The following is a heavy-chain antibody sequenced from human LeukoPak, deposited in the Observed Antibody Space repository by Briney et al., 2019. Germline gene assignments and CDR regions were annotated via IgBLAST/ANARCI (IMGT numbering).Heavy chain of an antibody. Sequence: SETLSLTCIVSGGALSFYYWGWIRQPPGKGLEWIGSIYYSGSTYYNPSLKSRVTISVDTSKNQFSLKLSSVTAADTAVYYCARVGYFLRFLDYWGQGTLVTVSS. CDR2: IYYSGST. CDR1: GGALSFYY. V-gene: IGHV4-39*07. D-gene: IGHD3-3*01. CDR3: ARVGYFLRFLDY. J-gene: IGHJ4*02.